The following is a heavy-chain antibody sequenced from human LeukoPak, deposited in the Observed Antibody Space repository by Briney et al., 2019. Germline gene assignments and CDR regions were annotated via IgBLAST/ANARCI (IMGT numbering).Heavy chain of an antibody. Sequence: SETLSLTCTVSGGSISSSSYYWGWIRQPPGKGLEWIGSIYYSGSTYYNPSLKSRVTISVDTPKTQCSLKLSSVTAADTAVYYCARHSSGNFDYWGQGTLVTVSS. V-gene: IGHV4-39*01. J-gene: IGHJ4*02. D-gene: IGHD6-19*01. CDR3: ARHSSGNFDY. CDR2: IYYSGST. CDR1: GGSISSSSYY.